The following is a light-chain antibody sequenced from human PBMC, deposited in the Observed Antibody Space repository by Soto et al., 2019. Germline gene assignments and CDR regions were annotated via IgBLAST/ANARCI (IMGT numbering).Light chain of an antibody. Sequence: EIVMTQSPATLSVSPGERATLSCRASQSITNELAWYQQKPGQPPRLLVYGATTRATGVPARFTGTESGSEFTLTISGLQSEDFAVYYCQQGHNWPLTFGQGTRLEI. CDR2: GAT. CDR1: QSITNE. V-gene: IGKV3-15*01. J-gene: IGKJ2*01. CDR3: QQGHNWPLT.